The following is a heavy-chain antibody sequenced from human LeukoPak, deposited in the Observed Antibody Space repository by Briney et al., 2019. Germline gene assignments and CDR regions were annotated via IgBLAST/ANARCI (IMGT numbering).Heavy chain of an antibody. CDR3: ARELPSITMVRGVITWFDP. V-gene: IGHV1-2*02. J-gene: IGHJ5*02. CDR2: INPNSGGT. Sequence: GASVKVSCKSSGYTFTGYYMHWVRQAPGQGLEWMGWINPNSGGTNYAQKFQGRVTMTRDTSISTAYMELSRLRSDDTAVYYCARELPSITMVRGVITWFDPWGQGTLVTVSS. CDR1: GYTFTGYY. D-gene: IGHD3-10*01.